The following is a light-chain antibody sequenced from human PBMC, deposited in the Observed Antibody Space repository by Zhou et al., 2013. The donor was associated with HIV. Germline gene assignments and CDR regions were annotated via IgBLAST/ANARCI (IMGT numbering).Light chain of an antibody. J-gene: IGKJ1*01. Sequence: DIQVTQSPSTLSASVGDRVIITCRASQEISDSLAWFQQKPGKAPKLLIYAASSLQSGVPSRFSGSGSGTDFTLTISSLQPEDFATYYCQQYQSYSWTFGQGTKV. CDR2: AAS. V-gene: IGKV1-5*01. CDR1: QEISDS. CDR3: QQYQSYSWT.